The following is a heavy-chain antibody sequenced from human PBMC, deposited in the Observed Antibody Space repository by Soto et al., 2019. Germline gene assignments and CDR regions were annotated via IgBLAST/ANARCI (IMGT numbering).Heavy chain of an antibody. CDR3: ASHAVQGWFDP. Sequence: QLQLQESGPGLVKPSETLSLTCTVSGGSISSSSYYWGWIRQPPGKGLEWIGSIYYSGSTYYNPSLKSRVTISVDTSKNQFSLKLSSVTAADTAVYYCASHAVQGWFDPWGQGTLVTVSS. D-gene: IGHD1-1*01. CDR1: GGSISSSSYY. J-gene: IGHJ5*02. V-gene: IGHV4-39*01. CDR2: IYYSGST.